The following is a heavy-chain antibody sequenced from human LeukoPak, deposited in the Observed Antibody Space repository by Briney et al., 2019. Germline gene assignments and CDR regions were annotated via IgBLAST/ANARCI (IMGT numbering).Heavy chain of an antibody. CDR1: GFTFSSYA. J-gene: IGHJ4*02. D-gene: IGHD5-18*01. CDR3: AKDMGYSYGVGFDY. Sequence: GGSLRLSCAASGFTFSSYAMSWVRQAPGKGLEWVSAISGSGGSTYYADSVKGRFTISRDNSKNSLYLQMNSLRTEDTALYYCAKDMGYSYGVGFDYWGQGTLVTVSS. CDR2: ISGSGGST. V-gene: IGHV3-43*02.